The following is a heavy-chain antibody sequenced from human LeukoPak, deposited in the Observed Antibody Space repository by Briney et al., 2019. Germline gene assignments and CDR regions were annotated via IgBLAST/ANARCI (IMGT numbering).Heavy chain of an antibody. CDR1: GYTFTSYG. CDR3: ARDQIMDQLLYGDYYYGMDV. V-gene: IGHV1-18*01. Sequence: ASVKVSCKASGYTFTSYGISWVRQAPGQGLEWMGWISAYNGNTDYAQKLQGRVTMTTDTSTSTAYMEPRSLRSDDTAVYYCARDQIMDQLLYGDYYYGMDVWGQGATVTVSS. CDR2: ISAYNGNT. D-gene: IGHD2-2*02. J-gene: IGHJ6*02.